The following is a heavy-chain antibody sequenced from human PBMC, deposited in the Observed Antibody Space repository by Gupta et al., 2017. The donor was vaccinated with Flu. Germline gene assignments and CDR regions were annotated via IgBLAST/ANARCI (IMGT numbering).Heavy chain of an antibody. V-gene: IGHV1-2*02. Sequence: WVRQDPGQGLEWRGWINPESGATNYAQKFQGRGTRTRDTSISTAYMDRRGLRSDDKDGYYWARALSGGYESGKIIGNWFDPWGQGTPVTVSS. D-gene: IGHD1-26*01. J-gene: IGHJ5*02. CDR2: INPESGAT. CDR3: ARALSGGYESGKIIGNWFDP.